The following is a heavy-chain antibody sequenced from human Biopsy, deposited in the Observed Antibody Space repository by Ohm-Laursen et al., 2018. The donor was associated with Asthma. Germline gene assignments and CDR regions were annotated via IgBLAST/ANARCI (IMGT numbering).Heavy chain of an antibody. J-gene: IGHJ6*02. D-gene: IGHD6-13*01. V-gene: IGHV4-34*01. CDR2: THHRGYT. CDR3: VRGSSSWHHGPFHYYYGLDV. Sequence: GPLSLTCAVYGGSFSSNYWSWIRQTPGKGLEWLGDTHHRGYTNYNPSLSSRLTLSVDTSKNQFSLRLTSVTAADTAVYYCVRGSSSWHHGPFHYYYGLDVWGQGTTATVSS. CDR1: GGSFSSNY.